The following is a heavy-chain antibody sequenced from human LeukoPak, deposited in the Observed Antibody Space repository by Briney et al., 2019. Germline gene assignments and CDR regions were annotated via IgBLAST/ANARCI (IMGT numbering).Heavy chain of an antibody. CDR1: GFTFSSYW. CDR2: IVSDGSST. J-gene: IGHJ4*02. D-gene: IGHD4-17*01. V-gene: IGHV3-74*01. CDR3: AREIVPDDYGDYGGPDY. Sequence: GGSLRLSCAASGFTFSSYWMNWVRQAPGKGLVWVSRIVSDGSSTTYADSVKGRFSISRDNAKNSLYLQMNSLRAEDTAVYYCAREIVPDDYGDYGGPDYWGQGTLVTVSS.